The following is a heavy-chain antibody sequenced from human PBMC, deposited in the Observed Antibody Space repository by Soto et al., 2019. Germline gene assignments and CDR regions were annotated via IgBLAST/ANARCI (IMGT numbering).Heavy chain of an antibody. CDR1: GFTFSSYW. J-gene: IGHJ4*02. Sequence: EVQLVESGGGLVQPGGSLRLSCAASGFTFSSYWMHWVRQAPGKGLVWVSRINSDGSSTSYADSVKGRFTISRDNAQNTLYLQMNSLRDEDRAVDYGARDPHYFYDSTGYYDYWGQGTLVTVSS. CDR3: ARDPHYFYDSTGYYDY. CDR2: INSDGSST. V-gene: IGHV3-74*01. D-gene: IGHD3-22*01.